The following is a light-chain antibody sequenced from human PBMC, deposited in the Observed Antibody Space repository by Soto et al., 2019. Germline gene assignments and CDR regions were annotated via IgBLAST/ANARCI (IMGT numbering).Light chain of an antibody. J-gene: IGLJ1*01. CDR2: EVS. V-gene: IGLV2-8*01. CDR1: SSDVGGYNY. CDR3: SSYAGSNRIFCV. Sequence: QSVLTQPHAASGSPGQSVTISCTGTSSDVGGYNYVSWYQQHPGKAPKLMIYEVSKRPSGVPDRFSGSKSGNTASLTVSGLQAEDEADYYCSSYAGSNRIFCVFGTGTKVTVL.